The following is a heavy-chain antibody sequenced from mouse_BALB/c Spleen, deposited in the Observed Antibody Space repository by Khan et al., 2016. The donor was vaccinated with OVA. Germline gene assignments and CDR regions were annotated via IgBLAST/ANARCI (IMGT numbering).Heavy chain of an antibody. V-gene: IGHV1S136*01. D-gene: IGHD2-12*01. J-gene: IGHJ3*01. Sequence: VQLQQSGPEVVKPGASVKMSCKASGYTFTSYVMHWVKQKPGQGLEWIGYIYPFNDATKFNEKFNGKAKLTSDKDASKAKMELSSLTSEDSAVYYCAPVGSYSVSFVYWGQVTLVTVSA. CDR3: APVGSYSVSFVY. CDR1: GYTFTSYV. CDR2: IYPFNDAT.